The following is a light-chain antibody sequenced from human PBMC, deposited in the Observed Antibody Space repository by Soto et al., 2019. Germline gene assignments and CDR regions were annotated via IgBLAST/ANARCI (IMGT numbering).Light chain of an antibody. CDR1: QGIRSF. CDR2: AAS. V-gene: IGKV1-9*01. Sequence: DIQLTQSPSFLSASVGDRVTITCRASQGIRSFLAWYQQKPGKAPKLLVYAASTLQSGVPSRFSGSGSGTELALTISSLQPEDFAAYYCQQLNSYRRTFGQGTKVEIK. CDR3: QQLNSYRRT. J-gene: IGKJ1*01.